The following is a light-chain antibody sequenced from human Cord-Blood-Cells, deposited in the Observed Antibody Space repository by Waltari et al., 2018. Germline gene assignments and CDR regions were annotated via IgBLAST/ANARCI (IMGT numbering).Light chain of an antibody. CDR2: AAS. V-gene: IGKV1-39*01. CDR1: QSISSY. CDR3: QQSYSTPPT. Sequence: DIQLTQSPSFLSASVGHRVTITCRASQSISSYLNWYQQKPGKAPKLLIYAASSLQSGVPSRFSGSGSGTDFTLTISSLQPEDFATYYCQQSYSTPPTFGQGTKLEIK. J-gene: IGKJ2*01.